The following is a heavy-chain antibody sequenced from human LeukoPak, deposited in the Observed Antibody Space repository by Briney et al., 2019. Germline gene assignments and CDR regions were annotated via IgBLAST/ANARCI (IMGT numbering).Heavy chain of an antibody. CDR1: GFTFSSYW. D-gene: IGHD2-2*01. Sequence: GGSLRLSCAASGFTFSSYWMSWVRQAPGKGLEWVANIKQDGSEKYYVDSVKGRFTISRDNAKNSLYLQMKSLRAEDTAVYYCASSVVVPAAPLDYWGQGTLVTVSS. CDR3: ASSVVVPAAPLDY. J-gene: IGHJ4*02. CDR2: IKQDGSEK. V-gene: IGHV3-7*01.